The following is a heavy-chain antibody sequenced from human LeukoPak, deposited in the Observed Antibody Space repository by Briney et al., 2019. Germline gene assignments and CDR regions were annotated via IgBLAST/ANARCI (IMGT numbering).Heavy chain of an antibody. J-gene: IGHJ4*02. V-gene: IGHV4-4*02. CDR1: GGSISNITNSNW. D-gene: IGHD6-13*01. Sequence: PSETLSLTCAVSGGSISNITNSNWWSWVRQPPGKGLEWIGEIYHSGSTNYNPSLKSRVIISVDTSKNQFSLKLSSVTAADTAVYYCARVGHAAGTLDFWGQGTLVTVSS. CDR3: ARVGHAAGTLDF. CDR2: IYHSGST.